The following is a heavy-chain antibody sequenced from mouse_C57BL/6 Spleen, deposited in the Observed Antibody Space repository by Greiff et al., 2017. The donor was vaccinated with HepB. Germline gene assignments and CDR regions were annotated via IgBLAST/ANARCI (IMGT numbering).Heavy chain of an antibody. CDR1: GYTFTSYG. Sequence: QVQLQQSGAELARPGASVKLSCKASGYTFTSYGISWVKQRTGQGLEWIGEIYPRSGNTYYNEKFKGKATLTADKSSSTAYMELRSLTSEDSAVYFCARREDLVIWDTTAAWYFDVWGTGTTVTVSS. J-gene: IGHJ1*03. CDR2: IYPRSGNT. V-gene: IGHV1-81*01. CDR3: ARREDLVIWDTTAAWYFDV. D-gene: IGHD1-2*01.